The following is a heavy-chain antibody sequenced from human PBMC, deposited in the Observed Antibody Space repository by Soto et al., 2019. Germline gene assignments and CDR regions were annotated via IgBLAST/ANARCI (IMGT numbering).Heavy chain of an antibody. CDR3: ARGSYVAGTPPLDY. V-gene: IGHV1-69*02. J-gene: IGHJ4*02. CDR2: IIPINGIA. D-gene: IGHD6-19*01. Sequence: SVKVSCKASGGTFSSYTISWVRQAPGQGLEWMGRIIPINGIANYAQKFQGRVTITADKSTSTAYMELSSLRSEDTAVYYCARGSYVAGTPPLDYWGQGTLVTVSS. CDR1: GGTFSSYT.